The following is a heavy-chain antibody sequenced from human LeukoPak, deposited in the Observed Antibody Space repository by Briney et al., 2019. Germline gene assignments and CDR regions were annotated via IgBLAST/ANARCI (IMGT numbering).Heavy chain of an antibody. V-gene: IGHV4-61*02. CDR2: IYTSGST. Sequence: PSQTLSLTCTVSGGSISSGSYYWSWIRQPAGKGLEWIGRIYTSGSTNYNPSLKSRVTISVDTSKNQFSLKLSSVTAADTAVYYCPRESITIFGVVIIEYYYYYMDVWGKGTTVTISS. J-gene: IGHJ6*03. D-gene: IGHD3-3*01. CDR1: GGSISSGSYY. CDR3: PRESITIFGVVIIEYYYYYMDV.